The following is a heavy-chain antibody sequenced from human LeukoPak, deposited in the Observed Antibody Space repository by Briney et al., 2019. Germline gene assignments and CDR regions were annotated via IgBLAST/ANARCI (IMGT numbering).Heavy chain of an antibody. CDR3: ARGDGYDGFQFDRDDYYYGMDV. V-gene: IGHV1-2*02. J-gene: IGHJ6*02. CDR2: INRNSGGA. CDR1: GSTFTGYY. D-gene: IGHD5-24*01. Sequence: ASVKVSCKASGSTFTGYYMHWVRQAPGQGIGWMGWINRNSGGANYAEKFQGRVTMTRDTSITTAYMELSRLRSDDTAVYYCARGDGYDGFQFDRDDYYYGMDVWGQGTTVTVSS.